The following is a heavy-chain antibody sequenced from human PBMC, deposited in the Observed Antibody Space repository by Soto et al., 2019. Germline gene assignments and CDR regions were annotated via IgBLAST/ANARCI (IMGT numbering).Heavy chain of an antibody. D-gene: IGHD5-18*01. V-gene: IGHV3-30*18. CDR3: AKGWIQLWAPLEFDY. Sequence: QVQLVESGGGVVQPGRSLRLSCAASGFTFSSYGMHWVRQAPGKGLEWVAVISYDGSNKYYADSVKGRFTISRDNSKNALYLQMNSLRAEDTAVYYCAKGWIQLWAPLEFDYWGQGTLVTVSS. CDR1: GFTFSSYG. J-gene: IGHJ4*02. CDR2: ISYDGSNK.